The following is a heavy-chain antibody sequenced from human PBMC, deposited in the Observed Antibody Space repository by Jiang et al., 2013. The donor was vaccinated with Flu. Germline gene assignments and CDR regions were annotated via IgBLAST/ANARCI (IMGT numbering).Heavy chain of an antibody. V-gene: IGHV1-3*01. D-gene: IGHD3-3*01. CDR2: INAGNGNT. J-gene: IGHJ5*02. CDR1: GYTFTSYA. Sequence: KASGYTFTSYAMHWVRQAPGQRLEWMGWINAGNGNTKYSQKFQGRVTITRDTSASTAYMELSSLRSEDTAVYYCASSPITIFGVVTQPGGPWGQGTLVTVSS. CDR3: ASSPITIFGVVTQPGGP.